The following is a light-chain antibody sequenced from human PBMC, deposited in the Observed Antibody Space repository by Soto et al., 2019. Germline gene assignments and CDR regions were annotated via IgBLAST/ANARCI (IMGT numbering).Light chain of an antibody. CDR1: QSVSSN. Sequence: EKVMTQSPATLSVSPGERATLSCRASQSVSSNLAWYQQKPGQAPRLLIYDASTRATGIPARFSGSGSGTEFTLTISSLQSEDLAVYSCQQYDDWPETFGQGTKVEIK. CDR3: QQYDDWPET. V-gene: IGKV3-15*01. CDR2: DAS. J-gene: IGKJ1*01.